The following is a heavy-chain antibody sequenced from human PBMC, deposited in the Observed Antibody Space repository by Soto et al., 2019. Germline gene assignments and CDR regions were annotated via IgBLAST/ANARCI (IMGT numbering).Heavy chain of an antibody. J-gene: IGHJ4*02. CDR3: ARSMTTVVTLDY. D-gene: IGHD4-17*01. Sequence: SETLSLTCTVSGGSISSSSYYWGWIRQPPGKGLEWIGSIYFSGSTYYNPSLKSRVTISVDTSKNQFSLKLSSVTAADTAVYYCARSMTTVVTLDYWGQGTLVTVSS. V-gene: IGHV4-39*01. CDR2: IYFSGST. CDR1: GGSISSSSYY.